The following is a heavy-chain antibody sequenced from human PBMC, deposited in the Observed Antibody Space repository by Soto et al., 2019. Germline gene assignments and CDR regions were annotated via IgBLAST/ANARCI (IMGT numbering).Heavy chain of an antibody. Sequence: QVQLQQWGAGLLKPSETLSLTCAVYGGSFSGYYWSWIRQPPGKVLEWIGEINHSGSTNYNPSLKSRVTISVDTSKHQFSLKLSSVTAADTAVYYCTRALGYSYVHLPSDYWGQGTLGTVSS. D-gene: IGHD5-18*01. CDR2: INHSGST. V-gene: IGHV4-34*01. CDR1: GGSFSGYY. J-gene: IGHJ4*02. CDR3: TRALGYSYVHLPSDY.